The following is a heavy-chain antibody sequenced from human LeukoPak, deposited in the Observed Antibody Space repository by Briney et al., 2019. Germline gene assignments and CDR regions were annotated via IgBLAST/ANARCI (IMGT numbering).Heavy chain of an antibody. D-gene: IGHD1-26*01. CDR3: AREYGGSYFFDY. CDR1: GFTFSSYW. Sequence: GGSLRLSCAASGFTFSSYWMSWVRQAPGKGLEWVANIKQDASEKYYVDSVKGRFTISRDNAKNSLYLQMNYLRAEDAAVYYCAREYGGSYFFDYWGQGTLVTVSS. CDR2: IKQDASEK. V-gene: IGHV3-7*01. J-gene: IGHJ4*02.